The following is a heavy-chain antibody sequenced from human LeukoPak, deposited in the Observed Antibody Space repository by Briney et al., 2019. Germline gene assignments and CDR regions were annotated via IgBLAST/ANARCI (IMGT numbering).Heavy chain of an antibody. Sequence: SETLSLTCAVYGGSFSGYYWSWIRQPPGKGLEWIGEINHSGSTNYNPSLKSRVTISVDTSKNQFSLKLSSVTAADTAVYYCARLSYDFWSGYYLYYFDYWGQGTLVTVSS. CDR1: GGSFSGYY. CDR3: ARLSYDFWSGYYLYYFDY. J-gene: IGHJ4*02. CDR2: INHSGST. V-gene: IGHV4-34*01. D-gene: IGHD3-3*01.